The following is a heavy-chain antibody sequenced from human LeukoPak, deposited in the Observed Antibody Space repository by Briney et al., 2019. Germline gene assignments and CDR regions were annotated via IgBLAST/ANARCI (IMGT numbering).Heavy chain of an antibody. V-gene: IGHV4-31*11. CDR1: GGSITTGGYY. CDR2: IHFSGST. Sequence: SQTLSLTCAVSGGSITTGGYYWSWIRQHPGKGLEWIGYIHFSGSTYYNSSLKSRVTISIETPNMQFSRKLASVAAADAAVYYCAGCTSGYYEYWGQGTLVTVSS. J-gene: IGHJ4*02. CDR3: AGCTSGYYEY. D-gene: IGHD3-22*01.